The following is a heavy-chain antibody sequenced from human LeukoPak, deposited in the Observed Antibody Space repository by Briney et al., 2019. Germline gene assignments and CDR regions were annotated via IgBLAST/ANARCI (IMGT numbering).Heavy chain of an antibody. CDR3: ARTSEGGYFDY. V-gene: IGHV3-23*01. Sequence: GGSLRPSCAASGFRFSSYAMTWVRQAPGKGLEWVSALSVSGGNTYYADSVKGRFTISRANSKNTLYLQMNSLRAEDTAVYYCARTSEGGYFDYWGQGAVVTVSS. CDR1: GFRFSSYA. J-gene: IGHJ4*02. CDR2: LSVSGGNT. D-gene: IGHD1-14*01.